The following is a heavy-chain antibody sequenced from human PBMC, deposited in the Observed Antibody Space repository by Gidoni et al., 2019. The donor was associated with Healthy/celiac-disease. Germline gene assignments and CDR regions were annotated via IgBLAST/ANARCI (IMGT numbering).Heavy chain of an antibody. D-gene: IGHD3-10*01. V-gene: IGHV4-31*03. J-gene: IGHJ4*02. Sequence: QVQLQESGPGLVKPSQTLSLTCTVSGGSISRGGYYWSWIRQHPGKGLEWIGYIYYSGSTYYNPSLKSRVTISVDTSKNQFSLKLSSVTAADTAVYYCARDRTYYYGSGSYERIFDYWGQGTLVTVSS. CDR3: ARDRTYYYGSGSYERIFDY. CDR1: GGSISRGGYY. CDR2: IYYSGST.